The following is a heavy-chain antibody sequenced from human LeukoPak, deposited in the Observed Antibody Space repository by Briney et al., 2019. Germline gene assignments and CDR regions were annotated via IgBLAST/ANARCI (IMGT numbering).Heavy chain of an antibody. Sequence: GGSLRLSCTVSGFTVSSNSMSWVRQAPGKGLEWVSFIYSGTTHYSDSVKGRFTISRDNSKNTLYLQMNSLRAEDTAVYYCARDLYRIVVVPHYFDYWGQGTLVTVPS. V-gene: IGHV3-53*01. D-gene: IGHD3-22*01. CDR3: ARDLYRIVVVPHYFDY. CDR1: GFTVSSNS. CDR2: IYSGTT. J-gene: IGHJ4*02.